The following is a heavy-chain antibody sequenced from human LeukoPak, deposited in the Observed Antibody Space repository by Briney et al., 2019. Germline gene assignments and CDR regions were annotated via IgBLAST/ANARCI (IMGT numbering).Heavy chain of an antibody. Sequence: SETLFLTCTVSGGSISSSSYYWGWIRQPPGKGLEWIGSIYYSGNTYYNPSLKSRVTISLDTSKSHFSLKLSSVTAADTAVYYCARYHNGYDDYWGQGTLVTVSS. V-gene: IGHV4-39*07. CDR1: GGSISSSSYY. CDR2: IYYSGNT. D-gene: IGHD5-12*01. CDR3: ARYHNGYDDY. J-gene: IGHJ4*02.